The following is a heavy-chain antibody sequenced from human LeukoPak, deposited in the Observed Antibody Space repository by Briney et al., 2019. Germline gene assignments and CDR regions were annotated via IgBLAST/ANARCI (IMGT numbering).Heavy chain of an antibody. V-gene: IGHV4-38-2*01. Sequence: SETLSLTCAVYGGSFSGYYWGWIRQPPGKGLEWIGSIYHSGSTYYNPSLKSRVTISVDTSKNQFSLKLSSVTAADTAVYYCARAGAARYYYYMDVWGKGTTVTVSS. J-gene: IGHJ6*03. CDR3: ARAGAARYYYYMDV. CDR1: GGSFSGYY. D-gene: IGHD6-6*01. CDR2: IYHSGST.